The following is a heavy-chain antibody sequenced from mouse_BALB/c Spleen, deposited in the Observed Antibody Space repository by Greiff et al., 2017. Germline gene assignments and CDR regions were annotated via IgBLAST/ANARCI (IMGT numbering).Heavy chain of an antibody. V-gene: IGHV6-6*02. Sequence: EVKLMESGGGLVQPGGSMKLSCVASGFTFSSYWMSWVRQSPEKGLEWVAEIRLKSDNYATHYAESVKGKFTISRDDSKSRLYLQMNSLRAEDTGIYYCTVYYGSSYDYWGQGTTLTVSS. J-gene: IGHJ2*01. CDR3: TVYYGSSYDY. D-gene: IGHD1-1*01. CDR1: GFTFSSYW. CDR2: IRLKSDNYAT.